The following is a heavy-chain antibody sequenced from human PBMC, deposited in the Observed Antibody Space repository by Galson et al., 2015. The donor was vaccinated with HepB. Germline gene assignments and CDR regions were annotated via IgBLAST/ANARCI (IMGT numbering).Heavy chain of an antibody. V-gene: IGHV3-23*01. Sequence: LRLSCAASGFTFTNFGMNWVRQAPGKGLEWVSGISGSGAGTYYADSVKGRFTISRDNSKNTLYLQMSSLRAEDTAIYYCAKDSLRDYFGSGTLWAFDVWGRGTRGTVSS. CDR2: ISGSGAGT. CDR1: GFTFTNFG. CDR3: AKDSLRDYFGSGTLWAFDV. D-gene: IGHD3-10*01. J-gene: IGHJ3*01.